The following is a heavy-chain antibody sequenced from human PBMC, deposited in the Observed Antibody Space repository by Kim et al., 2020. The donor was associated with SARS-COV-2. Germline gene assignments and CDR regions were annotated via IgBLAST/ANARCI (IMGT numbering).Heavy chain of an antibody. V-gene: IGHV3-48*04. D-gene: IGHD3-22*01. CDR2: ISSSSSTI. CDR3: ARDYYDSSGYLSESDY. J-gene: IGHJ4*02. Sequence: GGSLRLSCAASGFTFSSYSMNWVRQAPGKGLEWVSYISSSSSTIYYADSVKGRFTISRDNAKNSLYLQMNSLRAEDTAVYYCARDYYDSSGYLSESDYWGQGTLVTVSS. CDR1: GFTFSSYS.